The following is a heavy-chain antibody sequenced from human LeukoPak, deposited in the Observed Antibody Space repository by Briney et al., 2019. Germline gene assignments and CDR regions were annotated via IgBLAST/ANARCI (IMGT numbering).Heavy chain of an antibody. J-gene: IGHJ3*02. CDR1: GGSFSGYY. V-gene: IGHV4-34*01. CDR3: ARGGIAVAGFDI. D-gene: IGHD6-19*01. Sequence: SETLSLTCAVYGGSFSGYYWSWICQPPGKGLEWIGEINHSGSTNYNPSLKSRVTISVDTSKNQFSLKLSSVTAADTAVYYCARGGIAVAGFDIWGQGTMVTVSS. CDR2: INHSGST.